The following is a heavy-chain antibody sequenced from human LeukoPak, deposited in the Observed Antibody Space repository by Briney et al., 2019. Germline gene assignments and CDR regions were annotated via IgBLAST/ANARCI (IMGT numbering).Heavy chain of an antibody. V-gene: IGHV3-30*02. CDR3: AKDRGDYYDSSGYSPAGFDY. J-gene: IGHJ4*02. CDR2: ISYDGSNK. D-gene: IGHD3-22*01. CDR1: GFTFSSYG. Sequence: PGGSLRLSCAASGFTFSSYGMHWVRQAPGKGLEWVAVISYDGSNKYYADSGKGRFPISRDNSKNTVYLQMNSVRAEDTAVYYCAKDRGDYYDSSGYSPAGFDYWGQGTLVTVSS.